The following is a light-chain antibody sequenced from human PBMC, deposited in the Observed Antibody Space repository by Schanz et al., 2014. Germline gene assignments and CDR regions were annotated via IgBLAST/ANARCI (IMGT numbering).Light chain of an antibody. J-gene: IGKJ2*01. Sequence: EIVLTQSPGTLSLSPGERATLSCGASQTVISGYLAWYQQKPGQTPRLLIYSASTRATGIPDRFSGSGSGTDFTLTISRLEPEDFAVYYCQQYGTSPYTFGQGTKLEIK. CDR2: SAS. V-gene: IGKV3-20*01. CDR1: QTVISGY. CDR3: QQYGTSPYT.